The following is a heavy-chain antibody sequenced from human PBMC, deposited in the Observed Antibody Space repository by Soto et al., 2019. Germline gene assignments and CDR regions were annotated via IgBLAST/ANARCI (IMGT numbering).Heavy chain of an antibody. CDR3: AKASNKRELAALRFDY. V-gene: IGHV3-23*01. CDR1: GFTFSSYA. J-gene: IGHJ4*02. D-gene: IGHD6-6*01. CDR2: ISGSGGST. Sequence: GGSLRLSCAASGFTFSSYAMSWVRQAPGKGLEWVSAISGSGGSTYYADSVKGRFTISRDNSKNTLYLQMNSLRAEDTAVYYCAKASNKRELAALRFDYWGQGTLVTVSS.